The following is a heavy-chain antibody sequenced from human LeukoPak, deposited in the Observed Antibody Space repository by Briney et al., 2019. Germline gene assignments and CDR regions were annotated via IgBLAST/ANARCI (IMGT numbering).Heavy chain of an antibody. V-gene: IGHV4-31*03. Sequence: SETLSLTCTVSGGSISSGGYYWSWIRQHPGKGLEWIGYIYYSGSTYYNPSLKSRVTISVDTSKNQFSLKLSSVTAADTAVYYCARWAPNYYYGMDVWGQGTTVTVSS. J-gene: IGHJ6*02. CDR3: ARWAPNYYYGMDV. CDR2: IYYSGST. CDR1: GGSISSGGYY.